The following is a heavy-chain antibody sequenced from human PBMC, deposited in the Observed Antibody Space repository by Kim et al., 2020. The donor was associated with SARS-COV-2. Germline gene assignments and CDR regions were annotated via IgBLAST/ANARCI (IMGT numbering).Heavy chain of an antibody. CDR3: ASFYVAAAGTGGYYYYGMDV. CDR2: ISSSSSYI. D-gene: IGHD6-13*01. V-gene: IGHV3-21*01. CDR1: GFTFSSYS. J-gene: IGHJ6*02. Sequence: GGSLRLSCAASGFTFSSYSMNWVRQAPGKGLEWVSSISSSSSYIYYADSVKGRFTISRDNAKNSLYLQMNSLRAEDTAVYYCASFYVAAAGTGGYYYYGMDVWGQGTTVTVSS.